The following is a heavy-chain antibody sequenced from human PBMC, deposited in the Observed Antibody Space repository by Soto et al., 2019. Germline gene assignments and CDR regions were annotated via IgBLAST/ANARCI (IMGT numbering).Heavy chain of an antibody. Sequence: PSETLSLTCTVSGGSISSYYWSWIRQPPGKGLEWIGYIYYSGSTNYNPSLKSRVTISVDTSKNQFSLKLSSVTAADTAVYYCARVEGYYFDDWSKGTLVTVAS. CDR1: GGSISSYY. CDR3: ARVEGYYFDD. J-gene: IGHJ4*02. V-gene: IGHV4-59*08. CDR2: IYYSGST.